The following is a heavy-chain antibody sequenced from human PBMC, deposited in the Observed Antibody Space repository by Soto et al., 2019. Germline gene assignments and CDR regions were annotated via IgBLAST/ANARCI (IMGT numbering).Heavy chain of an antibody. CDR3: ARDLELWFDP. V-gene: IGHV3-53*01. J-gene: IGHJ5*02. CDR1: GFTVSSNY. Sequence: PGGSLRLSCAASGFTVSSNYMSWVRQAPGKGLEWVSVIYSGGSTYYADSVKGRFTISRDNAKNSLYLQMNSLRAEDTAVYYCARDLELWFDPWGQGTLVTVSS. CDR2: IYSGGST. D-gene: IGHD1-7*01.